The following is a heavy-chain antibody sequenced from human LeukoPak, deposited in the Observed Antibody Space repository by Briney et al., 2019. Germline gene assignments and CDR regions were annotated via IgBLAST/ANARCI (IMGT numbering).Heavy chain of an antibody. CDR1: GFTFSSYS. D-gene: IGHD1-26*01. CDR3: AKVHLRIEIYAFDV. J-gene: IGHJ3*01. Sequence: SGGSLRLSCAASGFTFSSYSMHWVRQAPGKGLEWVAVISYDGSNKYYADSVKGRFTISRDNSKNTLFLQMNSLRVEDTAVYYCAKVHLRIEIYAFDVWGQGTMVTVSS. V-gene: IGHV3-30*04. CDR2: ISYDGSNK.